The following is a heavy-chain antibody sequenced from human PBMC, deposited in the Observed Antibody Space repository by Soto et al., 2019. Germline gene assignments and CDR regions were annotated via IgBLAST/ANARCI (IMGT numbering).Heavy chain of an antibody. V-gene: IGHV1-18*01. D-gene: IGHD5-18*01. CDR1: GYTFTSYG. CDR3: ARDQFDSYGPKGGLDY. CDR2: ISAYNGNT. J-gene: IGHJ4*02. Sequence: ASVKVSCKASGYTFTSYGISWVRQATGQGLEWMGWISAYNGNTNYAQKLQGRVTMTTDTSTSTAYMELRSLRSDDTAVYYCARDQFDSYGPKGGLDYWGQGTQVTVSS.